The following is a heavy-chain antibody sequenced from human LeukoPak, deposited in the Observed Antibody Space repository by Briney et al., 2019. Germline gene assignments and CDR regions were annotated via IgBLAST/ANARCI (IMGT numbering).Heavy chain of an antibody. CDR3: ARDKIMVAAAGTYYYGMDV. CDR1: GGTFSSYT. CDR2: IIPIFGTA. V-gene: IGHV1-69*13. J-gene: IGHJ6*02. D-gene: IGHD6-13*01. Sequence: ASVEVSCKASGGTFSSYTISWVRQAPGQGLEWMGGIIPIFGTANYAQKFQGRVTITADESTSTAYMELSSLRSEDTAVYYCARDKIMVAAAGTYYYGMDVWGQGTTVTVSS.